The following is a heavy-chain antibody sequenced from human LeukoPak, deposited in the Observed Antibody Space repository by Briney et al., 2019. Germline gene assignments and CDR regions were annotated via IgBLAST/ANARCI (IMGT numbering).Heavy chain of an antibody. V-gene: IGHV4-34*01. CDR2: INHSGST. J-gene: IGHJ4*02. D-gene: IGHD3-10*01. Sequence: SETLSLTCAVYGGSFSGYYWSWIRQPPGKGLEWIGEINHSGSTNYNPSLKSRVTISVDTSKNQFSLKLSSVTAADTAVYYCARDRTVRGGIDYWGQGTLVTVSS. CDR3: ARDRTVRGGIDY. CDR1: GGSFSGYY.